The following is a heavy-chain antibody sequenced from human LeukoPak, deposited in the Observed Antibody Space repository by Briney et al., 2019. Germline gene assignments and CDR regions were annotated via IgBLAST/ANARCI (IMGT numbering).Heavy chain of an antibody. J-gene: IGHJ4*02. Sequence: PSETLSLTCTVSGGSISCSSYYWGWIRQPPGKGLEWIGSIYYSGSTYYNPSLKSRVTISVDTSKNQFSLKLSSVTAADTAVYYCARTSTIAVAGTGFDYWGQGTLVTVSS. V-gene: IGHV4-39*01. CDR1: GGSISCSSYY. CDR3: ARTSTIAVAGTGFDY. CDR2: IYYSGST. D-gene: IGHD6-19*01.